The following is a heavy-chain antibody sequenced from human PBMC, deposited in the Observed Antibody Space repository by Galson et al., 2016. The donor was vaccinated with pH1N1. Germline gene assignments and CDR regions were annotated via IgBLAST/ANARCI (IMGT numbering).Heavy chain of an antibody. Sequence: SVKVSCKASGYTFTRYGMHWVRQAPGQSLEWMGWISPGSTKTKYSQKFQGRVTVTSDSSATTAYMELSSLTLEDTAVYYCARDLMGGTYAADYWGQGTQVTVSS. V-gene: IGHV1-3*01. CDR2: ISPGSTKT. J-gene: IGHJ4*02. D-gene: IGHD1-26*01. CDR3: ARDLMGGTYAADY. CDR1: GYTFTRYG.